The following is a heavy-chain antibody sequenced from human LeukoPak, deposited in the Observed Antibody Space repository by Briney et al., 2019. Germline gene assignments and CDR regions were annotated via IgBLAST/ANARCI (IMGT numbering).Heavy chain of an antibody. CDR2: IHHSGST. J-gene: IGHJ3*02. CDR3: ARSTPEGQYYDILTGYSYDAFDI. CDR1: GGSISSSNW. V-gene: IGHV4-4*02. Sequence: PSGTLSLTCAVSGGSISSSNWWSWVRQPPGKGLEWIGEIHHSGSTNCNPSLKSRVTISVDKSKNQFSLKLSSVTAADTAVYYCARSTPEGQYYDILTGYSYDAFDIWGQGTMVTVSS. D-gene: IGHD3-9*01.